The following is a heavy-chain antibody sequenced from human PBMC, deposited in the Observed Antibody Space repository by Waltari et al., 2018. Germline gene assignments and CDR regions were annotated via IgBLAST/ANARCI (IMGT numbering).Heavy chain of an antibody. D-gene: IGHD3-3*01. V-gene: IGHV4-4*07. Sequence: QVQLQESGPGLVKPSETLSLTCTVSGGSISSYYWSWIRQPAGKGLEWIGRIYTSGSPHYNPSRKSRVTMSVDTSKNQFSLKLSSVTAADTAVYYCARGAYDDFWSGYRPYYYYMDVWGKGTTVTISS. J-gene: IGHJ6*03. CDR1: GGSISSYY. CDR2: IYTSGSP. CDR3: ARGAYDDFWSGYRPYYYYMDV.